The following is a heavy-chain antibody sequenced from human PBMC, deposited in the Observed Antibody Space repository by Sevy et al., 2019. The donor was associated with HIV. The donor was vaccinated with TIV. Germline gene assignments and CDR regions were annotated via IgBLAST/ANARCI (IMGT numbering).Heavy chain of an antibody. D-gene: IGHD3-3*01. J-gene: IGHJ5*02. CDR2: ISSSGNTI. CDR3: ARDPTYYDFWSGYYTGWFDP. CDR1: GFTFSHYY. Sequence: GGSLRLSCAASGFTFSHYYMSWIRQAPGKGLEWVSYISSSGNTIYYTESVKGRFTISRDNAKNSLYLQMDSLRAEDTAVYYCARDPTYYDFWSGYYTGWFDPWGQGTLVTVSS. V-gene: IGHV3-11*01.